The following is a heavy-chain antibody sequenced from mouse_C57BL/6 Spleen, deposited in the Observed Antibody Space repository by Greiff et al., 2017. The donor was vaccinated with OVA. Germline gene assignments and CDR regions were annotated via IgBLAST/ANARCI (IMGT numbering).Heavy chain of an antibody. V-gene: IGHV5-9-1*02. Sequence: EVQGVESGEGLVKPGGSLKLSCAASGFTFSSYAMSWVRQTPEERLEWVAYISSGGAYIYYADTVQGRFTISRDNARNTLYLQMGSLKSEDTAMYYCTRDSYYYGSSWFAYWGQGTLVTVSA. CDR2: ISSGGAYI. D-gene: IGHD1-1*01. CDR3: TRDSYYYGSSWFAY. CDR1: GFTFSSYA. J-gene: IGHJ3*01.